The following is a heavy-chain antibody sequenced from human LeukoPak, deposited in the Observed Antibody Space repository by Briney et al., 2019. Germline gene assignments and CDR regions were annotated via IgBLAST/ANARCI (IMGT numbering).Heavy chain of an antibody. CDR3: ARGGLRYLFLDQ. CDR1: GFSFSSYW. D-gene: IGHD2-21*01. Sequence: GGSLRLSCAVSGFSFSSYWMSWIRQAPGKGLECVANIKTDGSEKYYLDSVKGRFTISRDNAKNSLYLQMNSLRVEDTAMYYCARGGLRYLFLDQWGQGTLVTVSS. V-gene: IGHV3-7*04. J-gene: IGHJ4*02. CDR2: IKTDGSEK.